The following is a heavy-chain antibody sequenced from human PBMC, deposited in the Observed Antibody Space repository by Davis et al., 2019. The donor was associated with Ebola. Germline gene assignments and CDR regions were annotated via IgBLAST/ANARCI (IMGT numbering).Heavy chain of an antibody. D-gene: IGHD1-26*01. CDR1: GGSISSSNYY. CDR3: AGRKGGFDGSHAFGDFEN. CDR2: VYYSGST. J-gene: IGHJ4*02. V-gene: IGHV4-39*01. Sequence: SETLSLTCTVSGGSISSSNYYWGWIRRPPGKGLEWIGSVYYSGSTYYNPSLKSRVTMSVDTWKNQFSVKMSAVTAADTAVYYCAGRKGGFDGSHAFGDFENWGQGTLVTVSS.